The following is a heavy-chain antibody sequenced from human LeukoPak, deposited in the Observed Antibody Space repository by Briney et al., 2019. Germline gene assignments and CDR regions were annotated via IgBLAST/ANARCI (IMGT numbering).Heavy chain of an antibody. D-gene: IGHD2-15*01. J-gene: IGHJ4*02. CDR2: VGGRGDTT. CDR1: GFTFSNYA. CDR3: AKDCEEIGVVVAVLDY. V-gene: IGHV3-23*01. Sequence: GGSLRLSCAASGFTFSNYAMTWVRQAPGKGLQWVSSVGGRGDTTYYADSVKGRFTISRDNSENTLYLQMDSLRAEDTAVYYCAKDCEEIGVVVAVLDYWGQGALVTVTS.